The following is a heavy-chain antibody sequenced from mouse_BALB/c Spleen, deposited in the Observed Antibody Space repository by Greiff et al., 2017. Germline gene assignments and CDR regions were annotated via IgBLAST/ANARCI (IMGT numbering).Heavy chain of an antibody. CDR3: GRGGTTVVDYFDY. J-gene: IGHJ2*01. CDR1: GYSFTGYF. Sequence: EVKVVESGPELVKPGASVKISCKASGYSFTGYFMNWVKQSHGKSLEWIGRINPYNGDTFYNQKFKGKATLTVDKSSSTAHMELLSLTSEDSAVYYCGRGGTTVVDYFDYWGQGTTLTVSS. CDR2: INPYNGDT. V-gene: IGHV1-37*01. D-gene: IGHD1-1*01.